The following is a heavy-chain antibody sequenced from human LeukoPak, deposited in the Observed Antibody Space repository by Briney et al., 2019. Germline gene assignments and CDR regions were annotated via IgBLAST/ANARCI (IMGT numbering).Heavy chain of an antibody. CDR1: GYTFTGYY. J-gene: IGHJ4*02. D-gene: IGHD3-10*01. Sequence: VASVKVSCKASGYTFTGYYLHWVRQAPGQGLEWMGWINPNSGGTNYARKFQGRVTMTRNTSIRTAYMELSSLRSEDTAVYYCARKFLGSRGYYFDYWGQGTLVTVSS. V-gene: IGHV1-2*02. CDR3: ARKFLGSRGYYFDY. CDR2: INPNSGGT.